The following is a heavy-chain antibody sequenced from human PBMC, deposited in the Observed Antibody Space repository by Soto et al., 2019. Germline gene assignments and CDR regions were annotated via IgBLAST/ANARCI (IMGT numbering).Heavy chain of an antibody. CDR2: ISAYNDNT. CDR1: GYTFTRYG. CDR3: ARDGGYCSGGSCYRVNWFDP. D-gene: IGHD2-15*01. Sequence: QVQLVQSGAEVKKPGASVKVSCKASGYTFTRYGISWVRQAPGQGLEWMGWISAYNDNTNYAQKFQGRVTMTTDTFTNTAHMELRSLTSDDTAVYYCARDGGYCSGGSCYRVNWFDPWGQGTLVTVSS. J-gene: IGHJ5*02. V-gene: IGHV1-18*01.